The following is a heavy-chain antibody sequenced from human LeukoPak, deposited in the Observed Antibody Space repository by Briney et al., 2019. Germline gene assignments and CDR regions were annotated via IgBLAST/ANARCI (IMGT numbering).Heavy chain of an antibody. CDR1: GFTFSSYG. Sequence: PGGSLRLSCAASGFTFSSYGMHWVRQAPGKGLEWVAVISYDGSNKYYADSVKGRFTISRDNSKNTLYLQMNSLRAEDTAVYYCARDLSSGYFYTTDYWGQGTLVTVSS. CDR2: ISYDGSNK. V-gene: IGHV3-30*03. D-gene: IGHD3-22*01. CDR3: ARDLSSGYFYTTDY. J-gene: IGHJ4*02.